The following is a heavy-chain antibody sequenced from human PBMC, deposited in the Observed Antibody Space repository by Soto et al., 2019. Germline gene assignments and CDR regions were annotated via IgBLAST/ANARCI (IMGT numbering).Heavy chain of an antibody. CDR2: IYYSGST. V-gene: IGHV4-59*01. D-gene: IGHD3-10*01. J-gene: IGHJ4*02. CDR3: ARVTYYYGSGSYQNPYFDY. CDR1: GGSISSYY. Sequence: QVQLQESGPGLVKPSETLSLTCTVSGGSISSYYWSWIRQPPGKGLEWIGYIYYSGSTNYNPSLKSRVTISVDTSKNQFSLKLSSVTAADTAVYYCARVTYYYGSGSYQNPYFDYWGQGTLVTVSS.